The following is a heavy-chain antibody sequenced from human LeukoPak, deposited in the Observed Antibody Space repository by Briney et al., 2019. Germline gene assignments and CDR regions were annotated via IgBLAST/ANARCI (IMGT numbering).Heavy chain of an antibody. V-gene: IGHV3-23*01. D-gene: IGHD3-10*01. CDR2: ISGSGGST. CDR3: AKVGVTMVRGLKYYFDY. CDR1: GFTFSSYA. J-gene: IGHJ4*02. Sequence: GGSLRLSCAASGFTFSSYAMSWVRQAPGKGLEWVSAISGSGGSTYYADSVKGRFTISRDNSKNTLYLQMNSLRAEDTAVYYCAKVGVTMVRGLKYYFDYWGQGTLVTVSS.